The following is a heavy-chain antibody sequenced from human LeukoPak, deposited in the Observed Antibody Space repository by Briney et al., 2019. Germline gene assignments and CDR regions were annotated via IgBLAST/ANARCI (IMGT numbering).Heavy chain of an antibody. CDR1: GFTFSSYW. CDR2: INSDGSST. CDR3: ARALGGGDYDRFDP. D-gene: IGHD4-17*01. V-gene: IGHV3-74*01. Sequence: GSLRLSCAASGFTFSSYWMHWVRQAPGKGLVWVSRINSDGSSTTYADSVKGRFTISRDNAKNTLYLQMSSLRAEDTAVYYCARALGGGDYDRFDPWGQGTLVTVSS. J-gene: IGHJ5*02.